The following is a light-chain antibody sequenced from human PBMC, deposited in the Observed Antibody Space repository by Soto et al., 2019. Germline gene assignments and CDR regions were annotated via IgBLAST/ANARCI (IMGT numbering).Light chain of an antibody. J-gene: IGKJ5*01. CDR1: QSVSSN. CDR3: QQYNTWPPIT. CDR2: GAS. V-gene: IGKV3-15*01. Sequence: EIVMTQSPATLSVPPGERATLSCRASQSVSSNLAWYQQKPCQAPRLLIFGASTRATGIPARFSGSGSGTEFTLTINSLQSADFAVYSCQQYNTWPPITFGPGTRLDIK.